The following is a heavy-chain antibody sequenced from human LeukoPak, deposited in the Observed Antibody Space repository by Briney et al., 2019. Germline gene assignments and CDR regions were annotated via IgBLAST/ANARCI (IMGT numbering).Heavy chain of an antibody. Sequence: GGSLRLSCAASGFTFGSYGMHWVRQAPGKGLEWVAVISYDGSNKYYADSVKGRFTISRDNSKNTLYLQMNSLRAEDTAVYYCAKDPRDCSSTSCYGSDYWGQGTLVTVSS. CDR3: AKDPRDCSSTSCYGSDY. V-gene: IGHV3-30*18. CDR1: GFTFGSYG. CDR2: ISYDGSNK. J-gene: IGHJ4*02. D-gene: IGHD2-2*01.